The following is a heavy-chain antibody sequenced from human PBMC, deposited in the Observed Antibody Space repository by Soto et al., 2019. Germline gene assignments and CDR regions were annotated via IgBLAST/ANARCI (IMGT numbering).Heavy chain of an antibody. D-gene: IGHD2-2*01. CDR2: IIPISGTA. CDR3: ARSQGSSTSLEIYYYYYYGMDV. Sequence: QVQLVQSGAEVKKPGSSVKVSCKASGGTFSNYAISWVRQAPGQGLEWMGGIIPISGTANYAQKFQGRVTITAGESTSTAYMELSSLRSEGTAVYYCARSQGSSTSLEIYYYYYYGMDVWGQGTTVTVSS. CDR1: GGTFSNYA. J-gene: IGHJ6*02. V-gene: IGHV1-69*01.